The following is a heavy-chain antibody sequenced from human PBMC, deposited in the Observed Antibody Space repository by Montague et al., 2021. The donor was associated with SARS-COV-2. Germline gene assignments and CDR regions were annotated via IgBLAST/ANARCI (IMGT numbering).Heavy chain of an antibody. V-gene: IGHV4-59*01. CDR3: ARTIVVVSAASRYFDL. J-gene: IGHJ2*01. CDR1: GGSTSSYY. CDR2: IYYSGST. D-gene: IGHD2-2*01. Sequence: SETLSLTCTVSGGSTSSYYWSWIRQPLGKGLEWIGCIYYSGSTNYNPSLKSRVTISVDTSKTQFSLKLNSVTAADTAVYHCARTIVVVSAASRYFDLWGRGTLVTVSS.